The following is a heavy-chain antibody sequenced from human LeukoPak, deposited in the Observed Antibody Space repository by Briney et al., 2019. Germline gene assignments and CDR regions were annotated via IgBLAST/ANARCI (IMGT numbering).Heavy chain of an antibody. CDR3: ARGSSYYYDSRGGYFQH. V-gene: IGHV1-69*04. CDR2: IIPILGIA. Sequence: GASVKVSCKASGGTFSSYAISWVRQAPGQGLEWMGRIIPILGIANYAQKFQGRVTITADKSTSTAYMELSSLRSEDTAVYYCARGSSYYYDSRGGYFQHWGQGTLVTVSS. D-gene: IGHD3-22*01. J-gene: IGHJ1*01. CDR1: GGTFSSYA.